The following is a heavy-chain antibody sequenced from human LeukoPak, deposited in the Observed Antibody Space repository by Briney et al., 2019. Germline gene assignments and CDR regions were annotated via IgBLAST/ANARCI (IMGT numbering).Heavy chain of an antibody. CDR2: INPNSGGT. D-gene: IGHD1-20*01. CDR1: GYTFTGYY. Sequence: ASVKVSCKASGYTFTGYYMHWVRQAPGQGLEWMGWINPNSGGTNYAQKFQGGVTMTRDTSISTAYMELSRLRSDDTAVYYCARGQPIITGTTVVSFLFDPWGQGTLVTVSS. J-gene: IGHJ5*02. CDR3: ARGQPIITGTTVVSFLFDP. V-gene: IGHV1-2*02.